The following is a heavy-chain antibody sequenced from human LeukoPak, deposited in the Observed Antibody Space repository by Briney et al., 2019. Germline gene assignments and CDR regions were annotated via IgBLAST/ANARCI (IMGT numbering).Heavy chain of an antibody. D-gene: IGHD6-19*01. Sequence: GRSLRLSCAASGFTFDDYAMHWVRQAPGKGLEWVSVISWNSGSIGYADSVKGRFTISRDNAKNSLYLQMNSLRAEDAALYYCAKDVVAGTHYYYGMDVWGQGTTVTVSS. CDR3: AKDVVAGTHYYYGMDV. CDR1: GFTFDDYA. J-gene: IGHJ6*02. V-gene: IGHV3-9*01. CDR2: ISWNSGSI.